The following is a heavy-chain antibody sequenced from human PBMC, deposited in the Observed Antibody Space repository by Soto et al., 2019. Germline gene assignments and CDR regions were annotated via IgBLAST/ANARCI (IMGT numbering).Heavy chain of an antibody. D-gene: IGHD1-26*01. CDR2: ISDSGAVT. J-gene: IGHJ4*02. CDR3: AKGEWELPTYFDF. Sequence: GGSLRLSCVASGFTFSNYAMTWVRQAPGKGLEWLSTISDSGAVTFYADSVKGRFTVSRDSSKNTLFLQMISLRPEDTALYYCAKGEWELPTYFDFWGKGTLVTVS. CDR1: GFTFSNYA. V-gene: IGHV3-23*01.